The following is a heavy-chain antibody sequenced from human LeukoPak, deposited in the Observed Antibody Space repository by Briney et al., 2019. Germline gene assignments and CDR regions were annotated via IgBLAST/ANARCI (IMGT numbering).Heavy chain of an antibody. CDR2: MNPNSGNT. J-gene: IGHJ4*02. V-gene: IGHV1-8*01. CDR1: GYTFTSYD. Sequence: GASVKVSCKASGYTFTSYDINWVRQAAGQRLECMGWMNPNSGNTGYAQKFQGRVTMTRNTSISTAYMELSSLRSEDTAVYYCATSQKYVGTPYYFDYWGQGTLVTVSS. CDR3: ATSQKYVGTPYYFDY. D-gene: IGHD7-27*01.